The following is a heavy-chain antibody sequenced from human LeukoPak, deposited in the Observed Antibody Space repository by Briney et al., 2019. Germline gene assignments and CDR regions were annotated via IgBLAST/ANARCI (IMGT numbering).Heavy chain of an antibody. CDR3: AKDIAGYSSSWLQN. Sequence: GGSLRLSCAASGFTFSSYWMSWVRQAPGKGLEWVANIKQDGSEKYYVDSVKGRFTISRDNAKNSLYLQMNSLRAEDTAVYYCAKDIAGYSSSWLQNWGQGTLVTVSS. CDR2: IKQDGSEK. CDR1: GFTFSSYW. J-gene: IGHJ4*02. V-gene: IGHV3-7*01. D-gene: IGHD6-13*01.